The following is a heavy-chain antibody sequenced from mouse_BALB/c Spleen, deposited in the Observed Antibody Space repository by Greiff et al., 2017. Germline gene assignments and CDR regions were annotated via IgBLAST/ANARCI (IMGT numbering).Heavy chain of an antibody. J-gene: IGHJ3*01. CDR3: ARSIYYDYRFAY. V-gene: IGHV5-4*02. Sequence: KLVESGGGLVKPGGSLKLSCAASGFTFSDYYMYWVRQTPEKRLEWVATISDGGSYTYYPDSVKGRFTISRDNAKNNLYLQLSSLKSEDTAMYYCARSIYYDYRFAYWGQGTLVTVSA. CDR2: ISDGGSYT. D-gene: IGHD2-4*01. CDR1: GFTFSDYY.